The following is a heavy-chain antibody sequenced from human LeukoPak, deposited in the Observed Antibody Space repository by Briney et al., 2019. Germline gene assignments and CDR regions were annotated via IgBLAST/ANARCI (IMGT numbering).Heavy chain of an antibody. D-gene: IGHD6-6*01. J-gene: IGHJ4*02. Sequence: ASVKVSCKASGYTFTGYYMHWVRQAPGQGLEWMGWINPNSGGTNYAQKFQGRVTMTRDTSISTAYMELSRLRSDDTAVYYCASYSSSIKCGFDCWGQGTLVTVSS. CDR3: ASYSSSIKCGFDC. CDR2: INPNSGGT. CDR1: GYTFTGYY. V-gene: IGHV1-2*02.